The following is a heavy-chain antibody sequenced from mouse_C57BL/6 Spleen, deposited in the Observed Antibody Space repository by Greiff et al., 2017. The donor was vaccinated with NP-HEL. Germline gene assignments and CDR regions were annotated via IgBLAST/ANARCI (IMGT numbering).Heavy chain of an antibody. CDR3: AVNWDRFAY. J-gene: IGHJ3*01. D-gene: IGHD4-1*01. Sequence: QVQLKQSGAELARPGASVKLSCKASGYTFTSYGISWVKQRTGQGLEWIGEIYPRSGNTYYNEKFKGKATLTADKSSSTAYMELRSLTSEDSAVYFCAVNWDRFAYWGQGTLVTVSA. V-gene: IGHV1-81*01. CDR2: IYPRSGNT. CDR1: GYTFTSYG.